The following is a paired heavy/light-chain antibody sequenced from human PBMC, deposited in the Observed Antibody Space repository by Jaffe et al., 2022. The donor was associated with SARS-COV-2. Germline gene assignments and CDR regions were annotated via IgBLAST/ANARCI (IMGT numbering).Heavy chain of an antibody. V-gene: IGHV3-23*04. J-gene: IGHJ4*02. Sequence: EVRLVESGGGLVQPGGSLRLSCAASGFTFRSHAMIWVRQAPGKGLECVSIISGSGGGTDYADSVKGRLTISRDNSKSTLYLQMNSLRAEDTAVYYCAKAEGFSVVTSVDYWGQGTLVTVSS. CDR1: GFTFRSHA. CDR2: ISGSGGGT. CDR3: AKAEGFSVVTSVDY. D-gene: IGHD2-15*01.
Light chain of an antibody. Sequence: QSALTQPASVSGSPGQSITISCTGTSGDVGGYNYVSWYQQHPGKAPKLMIFDVSNRPSAISSRFSGSKSGNTASLTISGLQAEDEADYYCSSYAGSSTLVVFGGGTKLTVL. J-gene: IGLJ2*01. V-gene: IGLV2-14*03. CDR3: SSYAGSSTLVV. CDR1: SGDVGGYNY. CDR2: DVS.